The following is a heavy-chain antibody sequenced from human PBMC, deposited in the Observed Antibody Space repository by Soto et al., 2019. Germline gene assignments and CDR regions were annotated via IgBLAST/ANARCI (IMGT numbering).Heavy chain of an antibody. J-gene: IGHJ4*02. CDR2: FDPEDGVT. D-gene: IGHD3-3*01. V-gene: IGHV1-24*01. Sequence: ASVKVSCKVSGYTLTELSMHWVRQAPGKGLEWMGGFDPEDGVTIYAQKFQGRVTMTEETSTDTAYMELSSLRSEDTAVYYCATTRAIFGVVIGAFDCWGQGTLVTVSS. CDR3: ATTRAIFGVVIGAFDC. CDR1: GYTLTELS.